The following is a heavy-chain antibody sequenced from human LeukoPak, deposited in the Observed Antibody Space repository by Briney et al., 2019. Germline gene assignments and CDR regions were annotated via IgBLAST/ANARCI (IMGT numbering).Heavy chain of an antibody. D-gene: IGHD6-13*01. V-gene: IGHV1-18*01. CDR3: ARIRGGPIAATGTGTYNWFDP. Sequence: GSSVKVSCKAFGGTFSSYAISWVRQAPGQGLEWMGWISAYNGNTNYAQKLQGRVTMTTGTSTSTAYMELRSLRSDGTAVYYCARIRGGPIAATGTGTYNWFDPWGQGTLVTVSS. CDR2: ISAYNGNT. J-gene: IGHJ5*02. CDR1: GGTFSSYA.